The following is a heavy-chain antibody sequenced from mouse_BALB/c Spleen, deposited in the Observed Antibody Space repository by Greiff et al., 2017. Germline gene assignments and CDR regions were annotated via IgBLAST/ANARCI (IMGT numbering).Heavy chain of an antibody. CDR1: GYTFTSYW. J-gene: IGHJ3*01. CDR2: IYPGDGDT. CDR3: AVYDYDGTWFAY. Sequence: LQESGAELARPGASVKLSCKASGYTFTSYWMQWVKQRPGQGLEWIGAIYPGDGDTRYTQKFKGKATLTADKSSSTAYMQLSSLASEDSAVYYCAVYDYDGTWFAYWGQGTLVTVSA. D-gene: IGHD2-4*01. V-gene: IGHV1-87*01.